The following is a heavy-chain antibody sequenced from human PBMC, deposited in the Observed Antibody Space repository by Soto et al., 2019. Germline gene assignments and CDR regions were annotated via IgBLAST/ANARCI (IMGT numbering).Heavy chain of an antibody. CDR1: GYIFSDYY. D-gene: IGHD6-19*01. Sequence: QVQLVQSGAEVKKPGASVKVSCKASGYIFSDYYMHWVRQAPGQGLECRGWINPNSGDTIYAQKFQGRVTVTGDPSISTAYMELSRLTTDDTAVYYWVRGRAVAGINDEAFDLWGQGTMVAVSS. J-gene: IGHJ3*01. CDR2: INPNSGDT. CDR3: VRGRAVAGINDEAFDL. V-gene: IGHV1-2*02.